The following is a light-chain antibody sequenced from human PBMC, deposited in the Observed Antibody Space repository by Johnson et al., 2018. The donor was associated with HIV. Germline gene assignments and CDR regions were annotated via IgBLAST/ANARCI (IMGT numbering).Light chain of an antibody. J-gene: IGLJ1*01. CDR1: SSNIGNNY. CDR2: ENK. Sequence: QSVLSQPPSVSAAPGQKVTISCSGSSSNIGNNYVSWYQQLPGTSPKLLIYENKARPSGIPDRFSGSKSGTSASLAISGLQVDDEADYYCAAWDSSLSAYVIGTGTKVTVL. CDR3: AAWDSSLSAYV. V-gene: IGLV1-51*01.